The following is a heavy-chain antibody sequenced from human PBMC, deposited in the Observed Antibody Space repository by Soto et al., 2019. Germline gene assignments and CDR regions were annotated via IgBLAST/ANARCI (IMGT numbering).Heavy chain of an antibody. CDR1: GLNFGNAW. V-gene: IGHV3-15*07. D-gene: IGHD5-12*01. CDR2: IKSKANGGTT. J-gene: IGHJ4*02. Sequence: GGSQRLSCTGSGLNFGNAWVNWVRKAPGKGLEWVGRIKSKANGGTTDYAAPLKGRFTISRDDSKNTVYLQMYSLKSDDTAVYYCSTGGCYFDFGGLGTLVTV. CDR3: STGGCYFDF.